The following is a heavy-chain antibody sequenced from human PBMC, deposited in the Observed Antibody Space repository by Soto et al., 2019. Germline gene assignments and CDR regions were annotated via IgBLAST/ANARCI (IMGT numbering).Heavy chain of an antibody. J-gene: IGHJ3*01. CDR3: AKKGLGSLATYCTTGDCHYAFDG. D-gene: IGHD2-8*01. Sequence: EVQLLESGGGLVRPGGSLRLSCAASGFTFYTYAMNWVRQAPGKGLEWVSTISGGGDGTYYADSVKGRFTISRDNSRNTVYLQMNSLRAEDTAVYYCAKKGLGSLATYCTTGDCHYAFDGWGQGTLVTVSS. CDR1: GFTFYTYA. CDR2: ISGGGDGT. V-gene: IGHV3-23*01.